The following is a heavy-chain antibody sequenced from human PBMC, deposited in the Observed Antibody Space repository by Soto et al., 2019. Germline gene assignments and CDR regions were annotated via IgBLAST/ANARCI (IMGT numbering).Heavy chain of an antibody. CDR1: GYTLTELS. V-gene: IGHV1-24*01. J-gene: IGHJ5*02. CDR2: FDPEDGET. Sequence: GASVKVSCKVSGYTLTELSMHLVRQAPGKGLEWMGGFDPEDGETIYAQKFQGRVTMTEDTSTDTAYMELSSLRSEDTAVYYCARSRRKARTTANWFDPWGQGTLVTVSS. D-gene: IGHD1-7*01. CDR3: ARSRRKARTTANWFDP.